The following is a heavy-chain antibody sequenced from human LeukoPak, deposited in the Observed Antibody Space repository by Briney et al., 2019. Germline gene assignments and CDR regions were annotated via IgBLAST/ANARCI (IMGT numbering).Heavy chain of an antibody. CDR2: INAGNGNT. V-gene: IGHV1-3*01. CDR1: GYTFTSYA. Sequence: GASVKVSCKASGYTFTSYAMHWVRQAPGQRLEWMGWINAGNGNTKYSQKFQGRVTITADESTSTAYMELSSLRSEDTAVYYCARDLPGSSLPLAGCAFDIWGQGTMVTVSS. J-gene: IGHJ3*02. CDR3: ARDLPGSSLPLAGCAFDI. D-gene: IGHD6-13*01.